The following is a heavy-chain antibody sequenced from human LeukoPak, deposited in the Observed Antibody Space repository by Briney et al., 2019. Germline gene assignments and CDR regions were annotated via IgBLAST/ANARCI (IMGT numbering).Heavy chain of an antibody. CDR2: INPSGGST. Sequence: ASVKVSCKASGYTFTSYYMHWVRQAPGQGLEWMGIINPSGGSTSYAQKFQGRVTMTRDTSTSTVYMELSSLRSEDTAVYYCARDKVRGVITKAGWFDPWGQGTLVTVSS. J-gene: IGHJ5*02. CDR3: ARDKVRGVITKAGWFDP. D-gene: IGHD3-10*01. CDR1: GYTFTSYY. V-gene: IGHV1-46*01.